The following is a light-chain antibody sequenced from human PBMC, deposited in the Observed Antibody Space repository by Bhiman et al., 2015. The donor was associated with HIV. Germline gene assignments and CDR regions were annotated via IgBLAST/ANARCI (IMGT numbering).Light chain of an antibody. CDR1: SSNIGAGYD. CDR3: QSYDRDLGGSV. CDR2: GNN. J-gene: IGLJ1*01. V-gene: IGLV1-40*01. Sequence: QSVLTQPPSVSGAPGQRVSISCTGSSSNIGAGYDVHWYQQLPGTAPKLLIYGNNNRPSGVPDRFSGSKSGTSASLAITGLQAEDEADYYCQSYDRDLGGSVFGTGTKVTVL.